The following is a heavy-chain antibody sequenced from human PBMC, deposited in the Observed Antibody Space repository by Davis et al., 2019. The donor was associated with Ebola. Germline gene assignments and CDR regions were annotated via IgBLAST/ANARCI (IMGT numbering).Heavy chain of an antibody. V-gene: IGHV3-11*04. Sequence: GESLKISCAASGFTFSDYYMSWIRQAPGKGLEWVSYISSSGSTIYYADSVKGRFTISRDNAKNSLYLQMNSLRAEDTAVYYCAATVTTRYFDYWGQGTLVTVSS. J-gene: IGHJ4*02. CDR1: GFTFSDYY. CDR3: AATVTTRYFDY. CDR2: ISSSGSTI. D-gene: IGHD4-17*01.